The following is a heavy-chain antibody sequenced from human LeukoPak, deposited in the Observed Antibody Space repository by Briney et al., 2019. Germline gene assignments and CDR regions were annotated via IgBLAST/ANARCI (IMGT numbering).Heavy chain of an antibody. J-gene: IGHJ4*02. CDR1: GYSISSGYY. CDR3: ARRGGNIDY. D-gene: IGHD2-15*01. Sequence: PSETLSLTCAVSGYSISSGYYWGWIRQPPGKGLEWIGCIYHSGSTYYNPSLKSRVTISVDTSKNQFSLKLSSVTAADTAVYYCARRGGNIDYWGQGTLVTVSS. V-gene: IGHV4-38-2*01. CDR2: IYHSGST.